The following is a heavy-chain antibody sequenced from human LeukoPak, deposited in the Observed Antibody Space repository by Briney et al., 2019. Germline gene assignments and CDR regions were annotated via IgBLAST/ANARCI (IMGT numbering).Heavy chain of an antibody. CDR2: VYYSGST. D-gene: IGHD3-22*01. J-gene: IGHJ4*02. CDR3: ARRLNYYDSYGFDY. V-gene: IGHV4-59*11. Sequence: SETLSLTCTVSGGPIISHYWSWIRQPPGKGLEWIGHVYYSGSTYYNPSLKSRVTMSIDTSKNLFSLNLTSVTAADTAVYYCARRLNYYDSYGFDYWGPGTLVTVSS. CDR1: GGPIISHY.